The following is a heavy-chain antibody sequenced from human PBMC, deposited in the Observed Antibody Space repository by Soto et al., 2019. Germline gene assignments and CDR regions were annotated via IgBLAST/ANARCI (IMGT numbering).Heavy chain of an antibody. CDR3: AKDPYDILTGYYYGPGY. V-gene: IGHV3-15*07. CDR1: GFTFSNAW. CDR2: IKSKTDGGTT. Sequence: GGSLRLSCAASGFTFSNAWMNWVRQAPGKGLEWVGRIKSKTDGGTTDYAAPVKGRFTISRDDSKNTLYLQMNSLKTEDTAVYYCAKDPYDILTGYYYGPGYWGQGTLVTVSS. J-gene: IGHJ4*02. D-gene: IGHD3-9*01.